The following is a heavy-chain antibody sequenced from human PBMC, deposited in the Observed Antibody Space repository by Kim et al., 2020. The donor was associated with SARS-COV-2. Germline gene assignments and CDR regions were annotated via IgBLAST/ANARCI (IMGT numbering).Heavy chain of an antibody. CDR3: ARDRRYFDWLSDDY. CDR2: IYSGGST. J-gene: IGHJ4*02. D-gene: IGHD3-9*01. V-gene: IGHV3-66*01. Sequence: GGSLRLSCAASGFTVSSNYMSWVRQAPGKGLEWVSVIYSGGSTYYADSVKGRFTISRDNSKNTLYLQMNSLRAEDTAVYYCARDRRYFDWLSDDYWGQGTLVTVSS. CDR1: GFTVSSNY.